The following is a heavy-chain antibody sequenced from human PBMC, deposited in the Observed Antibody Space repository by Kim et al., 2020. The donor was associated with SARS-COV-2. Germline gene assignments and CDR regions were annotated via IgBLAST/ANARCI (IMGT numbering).Heavy chain of an antibody. CDR2: ISYDGSNK. D-gene: IGHD1-26*01. Sequence: GGSLRLSCAASGFTFSSYAMHWVRQAPGKGLEWVAVISYDGSNKYYADSVKGRFTISRDNSKNTLYLQMNSLRAEDTAVYYCAREKGWDLNYYYGMDVWGQGTTVTVSS. CDR1: GFTFSSYA. J-gene: IGHJ6*02. V-gene: IGHV3-30*04. CDR3: AREKGWDLNYYYGMDV.